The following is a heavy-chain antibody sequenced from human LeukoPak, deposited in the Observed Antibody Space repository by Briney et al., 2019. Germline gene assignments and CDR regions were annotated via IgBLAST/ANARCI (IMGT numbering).Heavy chain of an antibody. J-gene: IGHJ6*02. CDR3: ARNNGMDV. Sequence: GGSLRLSCAASGFALSSHWMTWVRQVPGRGPEWVANVNRDGSETYYLDSVKGRFTISKDNAKNSLYLQINSLRAEDTALYHCARNNGMDVWGQGTTVIVSS. CDR2: VNRDGSET. CDR1: GFALSSHW. V-gene: IGHV3-7*03.